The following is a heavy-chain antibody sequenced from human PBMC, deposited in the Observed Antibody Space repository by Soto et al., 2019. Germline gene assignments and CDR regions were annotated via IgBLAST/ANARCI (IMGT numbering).Heavy chain of an antibody. CDR1: GGSISSGDYY. V-gene: IGHV4-30-4*01. CDR3: AGQLSKEFDYYYGMDV. Sequence: QVQLQESGPGLVKPSQTLSLTCTASGGSISSGDYYWSWIRQPPGKGLVWIGYIYYSGSTYYNPSLKSRATISVDTSKKQFSLRLRSVTAADTAVYYCAGQLSKEFDYYYGMDVWGQGTTVTVSS. J-gene: IGHJ6*02. D-gene: IGHD5-18*01. CDR2: IYYSGST.